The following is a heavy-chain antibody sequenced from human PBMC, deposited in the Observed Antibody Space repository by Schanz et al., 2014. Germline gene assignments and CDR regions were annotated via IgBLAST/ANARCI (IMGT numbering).Heavy chain of an antibody. CDR3: GEVDRTRYLAIDV. D-gene: IGHD3-9*01. Sequence: QVQLVQSGAEVKKPGSSVKVSCKASGGTFSSSTLTWVRQAPGQGLEWMGRIIPILGITNVAQKFQGRVTMTADKSTSPVYMEVGDLRSEDTAVYYWGEVDRTRYLAIDVWGQGTTVTVFS. CDR1: GGTFSSST. J-gene: IGHJ6*02. CDR2: IIPILGIT. V-gene: IGHV1-69*02.